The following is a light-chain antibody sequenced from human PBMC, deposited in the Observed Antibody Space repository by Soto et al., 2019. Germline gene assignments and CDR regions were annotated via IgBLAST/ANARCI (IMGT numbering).Light chain of an antibody. V-gene: IGKV1-39*01. CDR2: AAS. CDR1: QSISSY. Sequence: SCLRAGEEGRSTSTWHASQSISSYLNWYQQKPGKAPKLLIYAASSLQSGVPSRFSGSGSGTDFTLIISSLQPEDFATYNCQQYDSYPLTFGGGTKVDI. CDR3: QQYDSYPLT. J-gene: IGKJ4*01.